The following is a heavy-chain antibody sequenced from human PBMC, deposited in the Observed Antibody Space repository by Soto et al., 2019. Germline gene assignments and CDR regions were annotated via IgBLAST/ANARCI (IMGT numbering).Heavy chain of an antibody. CDR3: ARDRGLYSSRWFDY. CDR1: GFTFSSYA. Sequence: GGSLRLSCAASGFTFSSYAMHWVRQAPGKGLEWVAVISYDGSNKYYADSVKGRFTISRDNSKNTLYLQMNSLRAEDTAVYYCARDRGLYSSRWFDYWGQGTLVTVSS. CDR2: ISYDGSNK. D-gene: IGHD6-13*01. V-gene: IGHV3-30-3*01. J-gene: IGHJ4*02.